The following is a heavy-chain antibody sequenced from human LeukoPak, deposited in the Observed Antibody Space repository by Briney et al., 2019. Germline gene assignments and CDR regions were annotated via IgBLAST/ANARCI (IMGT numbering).Heavy chain of an antibody. J-gene: IGHJ6*02. CDR1: GFTFSSYG. Sequence: GGSLRLSCAASGFTFSSYGMHWVRQAPGKGLEWVAFIRYDGSNKYYADSVKGRFTISRDNSKNTLYLQMNSLRAEDTAVYYCAKDRATVTGDYYYYGMDVWGQGTTVTVSS. D-gene: IGHD4-17*01. CDR3: AKDRATVTGDYYYYGMDV. V-gene: IGHV3-30*02. CDR2: IRYDGSNK.